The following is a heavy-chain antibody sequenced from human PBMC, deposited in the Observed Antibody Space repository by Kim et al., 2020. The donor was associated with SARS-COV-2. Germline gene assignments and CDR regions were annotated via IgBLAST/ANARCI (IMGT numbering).Heavy chain of an antibody. J-gene: IGHJ6*02. CDR3: AYRPYYYGSGSSSYYYYYGMDV. Sequence: ASVKVSCKASGYTFTSYAMHWVRQAPGQRLEWIGWINAGNGNTKYSQKFQGRVTITRDTSASTAYMELSSLRSEDTAVYYCAYRPYYYGSGSSSYYYYYGMDVWGQGTTVTVSS. D-gene: IGHD3-10*01. CDR1: GYTFTSYA. CDR2: INAGNGNT. V-gene: IGHV1-3*01.